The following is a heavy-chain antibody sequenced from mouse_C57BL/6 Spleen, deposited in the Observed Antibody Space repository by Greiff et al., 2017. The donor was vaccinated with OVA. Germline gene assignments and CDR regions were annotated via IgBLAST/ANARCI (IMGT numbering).Heavy chain of an antibody. V-gene: IGHV1-54*01. J-gene: IGHJ4*01. CDR2: INPGSGGT. D-gene: IGHD2-1*01. CDR1: GYAFTNYL. CDR3: AREEIYYGNYPYAMDY. Sequence: VQLQESGAELVRPGTSVKVSCKASGYAFTNYLIEWVKQRPGQGLEWIGVINPGSGGTNYNEKFKGKATLTADKSSSTAYMQLSSLTSEDSAVYFCAREEIYYGNYPYAMDYWGQGTSVTVSS.